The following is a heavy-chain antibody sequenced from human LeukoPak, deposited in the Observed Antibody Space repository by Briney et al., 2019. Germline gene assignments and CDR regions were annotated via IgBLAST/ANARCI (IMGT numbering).Heavy chain of an antibody. V-gene: IGHV1-18*01. D-gene: IGHD4-17*01. CDR1: GYTFTSYG. J-gene: IGHJ3*02. Sequence: ASVKVSCKASGYTFTSYGISWVRQAPGQGLEWMGWISAYNGNTNCAQKLQGRVTMTTDTSTSTAYMELRSLRSDDTAVYYCARDSADDDYGDLDAFDIWGQGTMVTVSS. CDR3: ARDSADDDYGDLDAFDI. CDR2: ISAYNGNT.